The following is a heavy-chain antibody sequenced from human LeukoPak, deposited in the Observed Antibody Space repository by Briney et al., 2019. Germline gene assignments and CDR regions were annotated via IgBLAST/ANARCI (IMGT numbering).Heavy chain of an antibody. CDR3: AEGSAGGRPYYFDY. J-gene: IGHJ4*02. V-gene: IGHV3-23*05. CDR1: GFTFSSYA. Sequence: GGSLRLSCAASGFTFSSYAMSWVRQAPGKGLEWVSAIDSSGSYTWYEDSVKGRFTISRDNSKNTLYLQMNSLRAEDTAVYYCAEGSAGGRPYYFDYWGQGTLVPVSS. D-gene: IGHD6-13*01. CDR2: IDSSGSYT.